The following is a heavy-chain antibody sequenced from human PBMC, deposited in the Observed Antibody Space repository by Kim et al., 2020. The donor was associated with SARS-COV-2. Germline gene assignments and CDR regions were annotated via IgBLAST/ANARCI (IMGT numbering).Heavy chain of an antibody. CDR1: GFTFSSYG. D-gene: IGHD6-19*01. V-gene: IGHV3-33*01. Sequence: GGSLRLSCAASGFTFSSYGMHWVRQAPGKGLEWVAVIWYDGSNKYYADSVKGRFTISRDNSKNTLYLQMNSLRAEDTAVYYCARDFGAISVADHLVDYWGPGTLVPVS. J-gene: IGHJ4*02. CDR3: ARDFGAISVADHLVDY. CDR2: IWYDGSNK.